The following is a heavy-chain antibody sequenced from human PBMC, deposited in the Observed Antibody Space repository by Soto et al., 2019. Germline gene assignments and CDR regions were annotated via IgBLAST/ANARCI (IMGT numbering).Heavy chain of an antibody. CDR3: ARAPSSSWTYYFDY. D-gene: IGHD6-13*01. J-gene: IGHJ4*02. CDR1: GGSISSYY. V-gene: IGHV4-59*01. CDR2: IYYSGSA. Sequence: SETLSLTCTVSGGSISSYYWSWIRQPPGKGLEWIGYIYYSGSANYNPSLKSRVTISVDTSENQFSLKLSSVTAADTAVYYCARAPSSSWTYYFDYWGQGTLVTVSS.